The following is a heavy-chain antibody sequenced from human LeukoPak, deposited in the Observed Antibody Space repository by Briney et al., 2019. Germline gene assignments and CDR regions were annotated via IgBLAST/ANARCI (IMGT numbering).Heavy chain of an antibody. V-gene: IGHV4-59*01. CDR3: ARGLKFYDILTAYYTFPYFDY. CDR1: GPSLSSYY. J-gene: IGHJ4*02. CDR2: IYYSGST. D-gene: IGHD3-9*01. Sequence: SETLSLTCTVSGPSLSSYYWTWIRQPPGKGLEWLGYIYYSGSTNYNPSLKSRVTISVDTSKNQFSLKLSSVTVADTAVYYCARGLKFYDILTAYYTFPYFDYWGQGALVTVSS.